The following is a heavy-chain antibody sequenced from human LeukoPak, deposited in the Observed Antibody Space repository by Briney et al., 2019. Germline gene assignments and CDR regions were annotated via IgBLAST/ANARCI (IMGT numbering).Heavy chain of an antibody. Sequence: GGSLRLSCAASGFTFSSYEMNWVRQAPGKGLEWVSGISGNGGSIYYADSVKGRLTISRDNSKNTLYLQMNSLRAEDTAVYYCARAKPKNMVRGLIMRRESRYYFDYWGQGTLVTVSS. J-gene: IGHJ4*02. V-gene: IGHV3-23*01. CDR3: ARAKPKNMVRGLIMRRESRYYFDY. CDR2: ISGNGGSI. D-gene: IGHD3-10*01. CDR1: GFTFSSYE.